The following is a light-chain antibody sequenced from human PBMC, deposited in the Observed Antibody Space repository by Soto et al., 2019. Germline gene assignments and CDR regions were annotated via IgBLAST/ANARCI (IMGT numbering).Light chain of an antibody. CDR1: QSVSSN. V-gene: IGKV3-15*01. Sequence: EIVLTQSPGTLSLSPGERATLSCRASQSVSSNVAWYQRKPGQAPRLLIYGASTRATGIPARFSGSGSGTGFTLTISSLQSEDFAVYYCQQYGSSPPWTFGQGTKVDI. CDR3: QQYGSSPPWT. J-gene: IGKJ1*01. CDR2: GAS.